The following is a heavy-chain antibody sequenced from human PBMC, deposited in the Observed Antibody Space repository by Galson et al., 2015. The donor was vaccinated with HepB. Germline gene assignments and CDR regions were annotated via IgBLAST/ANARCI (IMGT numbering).Heavy chain of an antibody. CDR2: IESKANSYAT. V-gene: IGHV3-73*01. J-gene: IGHJ4*02. D-gene: IGHD6-13*01. CDR1: GFTFSGSA. Sequence: SLRLSCAASGFTFSGSAMHWVRQASGRGLEWVGRIESKANSYATAYAASVKGRFTIPRDDSKNTAYMQMNSLKTEDTAVYYCTRLGDLSGYSSLWGQGTLVTVSS. CDR3: TRLGDLSGYSSL.